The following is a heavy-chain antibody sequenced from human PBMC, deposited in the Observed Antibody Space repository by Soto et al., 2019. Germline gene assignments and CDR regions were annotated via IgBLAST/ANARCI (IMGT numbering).Heavy chain of an antibody. D-gene: IGHD2-2*03. CDR3: ARDGGYCSSTSCYGHFDY. J-gene: IGHJ4*02. CDR1: GYTFTSYA. Sequence: ASVKVSCKASGYTFTSYAMHWVRQAPGQRLEWMGWINAGNGDTKYSQKFQGRVTITRDTSASTAYMELSSLRSEDTAVYYCARDGGYCSSTSCYGHFDYWGQGTLVTAPQ. CDR2: INAGNGDT. V-gene: IGHV1-3*01.